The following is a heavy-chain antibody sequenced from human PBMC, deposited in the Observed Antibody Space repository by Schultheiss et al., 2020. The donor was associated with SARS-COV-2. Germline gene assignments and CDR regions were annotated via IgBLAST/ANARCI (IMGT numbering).Heavy chain of an antibody. V-gene: IGHV3-23*01. CDR3: TSTRGDILTGYSL. CDR2: ISGSGGST. CDR1: GFTFSSYA. Sequence: GGSLRLSCAASGFTFSSYAMNWVRQAPGKGLEWVSAISGSGGSTYYADSVKGRFTICRDNSKNTLYLQMSSLKIEDTAVYYCTSTRGDILTGYSLGGQGTLGTGSS. D-gene: IGHD3-9*01. J-gene: IGHJ4*02.